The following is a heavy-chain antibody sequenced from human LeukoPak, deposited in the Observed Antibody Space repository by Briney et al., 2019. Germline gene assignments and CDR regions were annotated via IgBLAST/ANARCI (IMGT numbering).Heavy chain of an antibody. J-gene: IGHJ4*02. CDR3: ARIPSPSSQVSY. CDR2: ISYDGSNK. CDR1: GFTFSSYA. Sequence: GGSLRLSCAASGFTFSSYAMHWVRQALGMGLEWVAVISYDGSNKYYADSVKGRFTISRDNSKNTLYLQMNSLRAEDTAVYYCARIPSPSSQVSYWGQGTLVTVSS. D-gene: IGHD6-19*01. V-gene: IGHV3-30-3*01.